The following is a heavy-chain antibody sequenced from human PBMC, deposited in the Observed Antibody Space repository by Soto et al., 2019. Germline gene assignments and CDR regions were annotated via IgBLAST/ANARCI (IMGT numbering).Heavy chain of an antibody. CDR2: IYHSGST. J-gene: IGHJ4*02. CDR3: ATVPTRPHSSSWYLIDY. Sequence: QVQLQESGPGLVKPSGTLSLTCAVSGGSISSSNWWSWVRQPAGKGLEWIGEIYHSGSTNYNPSLKSRVTISVDKSKNQFSLKLSSVTAAYTAVYYRATVPTRPHSSSWYLIDYWGQGTLVTVSS. D-gene: IGHD6-13*01. V-gene: IGHV4-4*02. CDR1: GGSISSSNW.